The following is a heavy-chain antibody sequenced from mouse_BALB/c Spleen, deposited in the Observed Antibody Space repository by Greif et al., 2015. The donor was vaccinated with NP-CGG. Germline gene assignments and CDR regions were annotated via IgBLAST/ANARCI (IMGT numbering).Heavy chain of an antibody. CDR3: ARGGTMITAVFAY. D-gene: IGHD2-4*01. V-gene: IGHV5-6-3*01. Sequence: EVKVVESGGGLVQPGGSLKLSCAASGFTFSSYGMSWVRQTPDKRLELVATINSNGGSTYYPDSVKGRFTISRDNAKNTLHLQMSSLKSEDTAMYYCARGGTMITAVFAYWGQGTLVTVSA. CDR1: GFTFSSYG. CDR2: INSNGGST. J-gene: IGHJ3*01.